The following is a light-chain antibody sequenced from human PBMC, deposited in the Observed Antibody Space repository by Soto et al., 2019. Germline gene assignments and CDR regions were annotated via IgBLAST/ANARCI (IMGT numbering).Light chain of an antibody. J-gene: IGLJ1*01. CDR2: DVN. V-gene: IGLV2-11*01. Sequence: QSALTQPHSVSGSPGQSVTISCTGTSSDVGGYNYVSWYQHHPGKAPKLMICDVNKWPSGVPDRFSGSKSGNTASLTISGLQAEDEADYYCCSYAGSYTYVFGTGTKVTVL. CDR1: SSDVGGYNY. CDR3: CSYAGSYTYV.